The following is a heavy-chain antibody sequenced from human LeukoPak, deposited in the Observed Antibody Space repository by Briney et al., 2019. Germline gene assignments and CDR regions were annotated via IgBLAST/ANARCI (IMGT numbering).Heavy chain of an antibody. Sequence: GGSLRLSCAASGFTFSSYSMNWVRQAPGKGLEWVSSISSSSSYIYYADSVKGRFTISRDNAKNSLYLQMNSLRAEDTAVYYCARRQGYCSGGSCFSLDYWGQGTLVTVSS. V-gene: IGHV3-21*01. CDR2: ISSSSSYI. D-gene: IGHD2-15*01. CDR1: GFTFSSYS. J-gene: IGHJ4*02. CDR3: ARRQGYCSGGSCFSLDY.